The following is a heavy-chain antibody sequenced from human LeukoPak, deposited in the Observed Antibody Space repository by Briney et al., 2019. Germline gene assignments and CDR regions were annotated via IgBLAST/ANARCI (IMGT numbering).Heavy chain of an antibody. Sequence: GGSLRLSCAASGFTFSSYWMSWVRQAPGKGLEWVANIKQDGSEKYYVDSVKGRFAISRDNARNSLYLQMNSLRAEDTALYYCARDGDTVLTRGYYYYMDVWGKGTTVTVSS. CDR1: GFTFSSYW. D-gene: IGHD4-23*01. V-gene: IGHV3-7*01. CDR3: ARDGDTVLTRGYYYYMDV. J-gene: IGHJ6*03. CDR2: IKQDGSEK.